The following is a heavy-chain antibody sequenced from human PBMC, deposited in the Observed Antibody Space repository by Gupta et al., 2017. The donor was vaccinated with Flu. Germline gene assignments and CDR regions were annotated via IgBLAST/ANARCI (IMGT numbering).Heavy chain of an antibody. J-gene: IGHJ6*02. Sequence: QVQVVESGGGVVQPGRSLRLSCAAAGFTFSNYGMHCVRQAPGKGLEWVAVISYDGSNNYYGDSVKGRFAISRDNSENTLYVQMNSPRAEDTAVYYCVKDRWCSLGDGMDVCGQVTTVTVSS. CDR3: VKDRWCSLGDGMDV. CDR1: GFTFSNYG. D-gene: IGHD3-16*01. V-gene: IGHV3-30*18. CDR2: ISYDGSNN.